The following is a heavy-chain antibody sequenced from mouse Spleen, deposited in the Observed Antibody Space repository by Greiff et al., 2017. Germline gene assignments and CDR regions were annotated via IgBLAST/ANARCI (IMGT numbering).Heavy chain of an antibody. CDR2: ISSGSSTI. Sequence: EVNVVESGGGLVQPGGSRKLSCAASGFTFSSFGMHWVRQAPEKGLEWVAYISSGSSTIYYADTVKGRFTISRDNPKNTLFLQMTSLRSEDTAMYYCARGTGGFAYWGQGTLVTVSA. V-gene: IGHV5-17*02. J-gene: IGHJ3*01. CDR3: ARGTGGFAY. CDR1: GFTFSSFG. D-gene: IGHD2-14*01.